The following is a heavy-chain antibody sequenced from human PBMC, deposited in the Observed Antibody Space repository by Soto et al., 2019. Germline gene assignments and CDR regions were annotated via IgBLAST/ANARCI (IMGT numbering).Heavy chain of an antibody. J-gene: IGHJ5*02. D-gene: IGHD2-15*01. CDR3: ASSTRNYFSGGSCYDRNGRNWFDP. CDR1: GGTFSSYA. V-gene: IGHV1-69*06. Sequence: QVQLVQSGAEVKKPGSSVKVSCKASGGTFSSYAISWGRQAPGQGLEWMGGIIPIFGTANYAQKFQGRVTITADKSTSPAYMELSRLRSEDTAVYYCASSTRNYFSGGSCYDRNGRNWFDPWGQGTLVTVSS. CDR2: IIPIFGTA.